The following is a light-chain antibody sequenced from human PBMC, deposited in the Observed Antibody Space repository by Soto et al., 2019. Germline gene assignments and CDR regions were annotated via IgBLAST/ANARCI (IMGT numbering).Light chain of an antibody. Sequence: ETVMTQSQATLSVSPGERATLSCRASQSVRTKLAWYQQKPGQAPRLLIYGASSRATGIPARFSGSGSGTEFTLTISSLQSEDSGVYYCQQYNKWPAEITFGQGTRLEIK. CDR2: GAS. CDR3: QQYNKWPAEIT. V-gene: IGKV3D-15*01. CDR1: QSVRTK. J-gene: IGKJ5*01.